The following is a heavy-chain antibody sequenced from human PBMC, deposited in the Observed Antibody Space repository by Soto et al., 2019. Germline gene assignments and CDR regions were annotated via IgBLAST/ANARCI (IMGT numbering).Heavy chain of an antibody. CDR3: ARDTNGYYDSSGDYGY. D-gene: IGHD3-22*01. V-gene: IGHV1-69*13. J-gene: IGHJ4*02. CDR1: GGTFSSYA. CDR2: IIPIFGTA. Sequence: GASVKVSCKASGGTFSSYAISWVRQAPGQGLEWMGGIIPIFGTANYAQKFQGRVTITADESTSTAYMELSSLRSEDTAVYYCARDTNGYYDSSGDYGYWGQGTLVTVSS.